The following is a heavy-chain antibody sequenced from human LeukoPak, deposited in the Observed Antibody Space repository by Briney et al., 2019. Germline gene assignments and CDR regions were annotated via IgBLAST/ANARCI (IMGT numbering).Heavy chain of an antibody. Sequence: PSETLSLTCTVSGGSISSYYWSWIRQPAGKGLEWIGRIYTSGSTHYSPSLKSRVTMSVDTSKNQFSLRLTSLTAADTAVYYCARDLKGITIFGVVTEYYYMDVWGKGTTVTVSS. J-gene: IGHJ6*03. V-gene: IGHV4-4*07. CDR1: GGSISSYY. D-gene: IGHD3-3*01. CDR2: IYTSGST. CDR3: ARDLKGITIFGVVTEYYYMDV.